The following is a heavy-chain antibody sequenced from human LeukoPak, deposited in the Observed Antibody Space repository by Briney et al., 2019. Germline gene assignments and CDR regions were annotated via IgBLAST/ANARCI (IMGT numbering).Heavy chain of an antibody. J-gene: IGHJ4*02. D-gene: IGHD6-6*01. Sequence: ASVKVSCKVSGYTLSELSMHWVRQSPGKGLEWMGGFDVAETDTIYAQKFQGRVTMTEDTSTDTAYMELSSLRSEDTAVYYCATDPTRFLYSSSSNLDYWGQGTLVTVSS. CDR2: FDVAETDT. CDR1: GYTLSELS. V-gene: IGHV1-24*01. CDR3: ATDPTRFLYSSSSNLDY.